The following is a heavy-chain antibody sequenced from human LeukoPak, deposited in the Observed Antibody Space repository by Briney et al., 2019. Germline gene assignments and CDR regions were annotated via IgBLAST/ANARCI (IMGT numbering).Heavy chain of an antibody. CDR3: ARGRPRYYDFWSGYFDRGFMPEFDP. CDR2: INPNSGGT. CDR1: GYTFTGYY. V-gene: IGHV1-2*02. D-gene: IGHD3-3*01. J-gene: IGHJ5*02. Sequence: ASVKVSCKASGYTFTGYYMHWVRQAPGQGLEWMGWINPNSGGTNYAQKFQGRVTMTRNTSISTAYMELSSLRSEDTAVYYCARGRPRYYDFWSGYFDRGFMPEFDPWGQGTLVTVSS.